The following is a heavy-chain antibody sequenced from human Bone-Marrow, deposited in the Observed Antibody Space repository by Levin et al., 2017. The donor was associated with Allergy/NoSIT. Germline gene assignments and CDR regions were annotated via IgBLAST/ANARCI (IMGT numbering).Heavy chain of an antibody. D-gene: IGHD2-15*01. V-gene: IGHV3-30*18. CDR1: GFTFSSYG. CDR3: AKDIVVVVAASYYFDY. CDR2: ISYDGSNK. Sequence: PGGSLRLSCAASGFTFSSYGMHWVRQAPGKGLEWVAVISYDGSNKYYADSVKGRFTVSRDNSKNTLYLQMNSLRGEDTATYYCAKDIVVVVAASYYFDYWGQGTLVTVSS. J-gene: IGHJ4*02.